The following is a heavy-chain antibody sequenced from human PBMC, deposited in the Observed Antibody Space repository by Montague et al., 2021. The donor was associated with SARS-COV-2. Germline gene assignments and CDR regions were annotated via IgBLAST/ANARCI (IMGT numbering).Heavy chain of an antibody. D-gene: IGHD5-18*01. CDR3: AKDINSYGEYYFDY. V-gene: IGHV3-9*01. Sequence: SLRLSCAASGFTFDVYAMHWVRQAPGKGLEWVSGISWNSGSIGYADSVKGRFTISRDNAKNSLYLQMNSLRAEDTALYYCAKDINSYGEYYFDYWGQGTLVTVSS. J-gene: IGHJ4*02. CDR1: GFTFDVYA. CDR2: ISWNSGSI.